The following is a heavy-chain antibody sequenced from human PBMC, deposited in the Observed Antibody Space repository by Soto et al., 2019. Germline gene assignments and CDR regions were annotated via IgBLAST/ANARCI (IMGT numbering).Heavy chain of an antibody. D-gene: IGHD5-12*01. CDR3: AAGGGLPRYY. CDR2: IYSSENT. V-gene: IGHV4-39*07. Sequence: SETLSLTCTVSGDSVSTNSYSWGWIRQSPGKGLEWTGTIYSSENTYYNPSLLSRVTISVDTSKNQFSLKLSSVTAADTAVYYCAAGGGLPRYYWGQGTLVTVSS. J-gene: IGHJ4*02. CDR1: GDSVSTNSYS.